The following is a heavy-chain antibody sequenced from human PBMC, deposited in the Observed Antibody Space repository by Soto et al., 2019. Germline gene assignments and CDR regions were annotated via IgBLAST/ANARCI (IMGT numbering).Heavy chain of an antibody. J-gene: IGHJ5*02. CDR2: IYTSGST. D-gene: IGHD1-26*01. V-gene: IGHV4-4*07. Sequence: SETLSLTCTVSGGSISSYYWSLIRQPAGKGLEWIGRIYTSGSTNYNPSLKSRVTMSVDTSKNQFSLKLRSVTAADTAVYYCARARIVGQNKWFDPWGQGTLVTVSS. CDR1: GGSISSYY. CDR3: ARARIVGQNKWFDP.